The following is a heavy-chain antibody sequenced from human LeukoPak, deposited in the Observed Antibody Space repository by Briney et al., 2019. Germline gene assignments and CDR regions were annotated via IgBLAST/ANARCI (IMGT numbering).Heavy chain of an antibody. J-gene: IGHJ4*02. D-gene: IGHD1-1*01. Sequence: AGSRRLASAASGFTFSSYAMSWVRQAPGKGLEWVSAISGSGGSTYYADSVRGRFTISRDNSKNTLYLQLNSLRAEDTGVYYCASGTAGNNPATDSWGQGTLVTVSS. CDR3: ASGTAGNNPATDS. CDR1: GFTFSSYA. V-gene: IGHV3-23*01. CDR2: ISGSGGST.